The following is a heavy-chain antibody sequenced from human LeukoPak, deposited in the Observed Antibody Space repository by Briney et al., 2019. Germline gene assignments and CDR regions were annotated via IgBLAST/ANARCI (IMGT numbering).Heavy chain of an antibody. D-gene: IGHD3-10*02. CDR3: ARNNFGPGATAFDI. CDR1: GFTFNDYG. CDR2: INGNGGTT. V-gene: IGHV3-20*04. Sequence: GGSLRLSCAASGFTFNDYGMSWVRQAPGKGLEWVSAINGNGGTTNYADSVKGRFTISRDSAKKSLHLQMNSLRAEDTALYYCARNNFGPGATAFDIWGQGTMVTVSS. J-gene: IGHJ3*02.